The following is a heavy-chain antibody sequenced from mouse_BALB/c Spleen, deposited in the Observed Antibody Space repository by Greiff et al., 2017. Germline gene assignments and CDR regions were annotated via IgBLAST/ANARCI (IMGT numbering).Heavy chain of an antibody. J-gene: IGHJ2*01. CDR1: GFTFSSYG. Sequence: EVMLVESGGGLVQPGGSLKLSCAASGFTFSSYGMSWVRQTPDKRLEWVATINSNGGSTYSPDIVKGRFTISRDNAKNTLYLQMSSLKSEDTAMYYCARDRRGYESDYFDYWGQGTTLTVSS. D-gene: IGHD2-2*01. CDR3: ARDRRGYESDYFDY. V-gene: IGHV5-6-3*01. CDR2: INSNGGST.